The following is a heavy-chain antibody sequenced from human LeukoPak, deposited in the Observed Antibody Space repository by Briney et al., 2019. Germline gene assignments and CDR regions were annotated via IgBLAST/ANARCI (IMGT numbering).Heavy chain of an antibody. CDR1: GGSISSYY. D-gene: IGHD4-17*01. CDR2: IHFSGST. V-gene: IGHV4-59*01. Sequence: SETLSLTCTVSGGSISSYYWSWIRQPPGKGLEWIGYIHFSGSTNYNPSLKSRLTISVDTSKNQFSLRLSSVTAADTAVYYCAREDDYGDYSRAFDIWGQGTRVTVPP. J-gene: IGHJ3*02. CDR3: AREDDYGDYSRAFDI.